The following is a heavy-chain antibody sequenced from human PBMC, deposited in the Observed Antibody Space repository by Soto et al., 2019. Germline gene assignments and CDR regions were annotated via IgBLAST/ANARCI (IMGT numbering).Heavy chain of an antibody. CDR1: GFTFSTSA. CDR3: EKDPYCSGGSCYSDY. J-gene: IGHJ4*02. Sequence: EVQLLESGGGLVQPGGSLRLSCAASGFTFSTSAMNWVRQAPGKGLEWVSGISGSGANTNYGDSVKGRFTISRDNSKNPLYLQMNSLGAEDTAVYYCEKDPYCSGGSCYSDYWGQGTLVTVSS. CDR2: ISGSGANT. D-gene: IGHD2-15*01. V-gene: IGHV3-23*02.